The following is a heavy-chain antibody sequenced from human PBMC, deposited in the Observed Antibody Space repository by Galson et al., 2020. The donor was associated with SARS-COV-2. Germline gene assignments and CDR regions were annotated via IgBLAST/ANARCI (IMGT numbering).Heavy chain of an antibody. CDR3: ARTRSPRSRDAFDI. Sequence: PGGSLRLSCTASGFILSDYDIHWVRQAAGKGLEWVSFIGTVSDTQYLDSVKGRFTVSRENAENSVYLQMHSLSDGDTAIYYCARTRSPRSRDAFDIWGQGTTVTVSS. CDR2: IGTVSDT. D-gene: IGHD6-19*01. J-gene: IGHJ3*02. CDR1: GFILSDYD. V-gene: IGHV3-13*01.